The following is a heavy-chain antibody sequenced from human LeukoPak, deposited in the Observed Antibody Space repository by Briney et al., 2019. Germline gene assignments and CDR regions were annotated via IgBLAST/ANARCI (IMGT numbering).Heavy chain of an antibody. CDR1: GGSISSYY. CDR2: IYYSGSN. V-gene: IGHV4-59*01. CDR3: ARDSLRGTSRYSGYYVDY. J-gene: IGHJ4*02. D-gene: IGHD2-2*01. Sequence: SETLSLTRTVSGGSISSYYWSWIRQPPGKGLGWIGYIYYSGSNNYNPSLKSRVTISVDTSKNQFSLKLSSVTAADTAVYYCARDSLRGTSRYSGYYVDYWGQGTLVTVSS.